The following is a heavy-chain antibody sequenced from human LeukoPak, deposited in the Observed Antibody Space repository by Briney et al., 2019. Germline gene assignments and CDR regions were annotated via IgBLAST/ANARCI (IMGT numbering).Heavy chain of an antibody. V-gene: IGHV1-18*01. CDR2: ISIYSGNT. D-gene: IGHD7-27*01. Sequence: ASVKVSCKASGYTFTSYDIDWVRQAPGQGLEWMGWISIYSGNTNYAQKFQDRISMTTDTSTSTAYMELRSLKSDDTAVYYCARDPGGTWGVDYWGQGALVTVSS. J-gene: IGHJ4*02. CDR3: ARDPGGTWGVDY. CDR1: GYTFTSYD.